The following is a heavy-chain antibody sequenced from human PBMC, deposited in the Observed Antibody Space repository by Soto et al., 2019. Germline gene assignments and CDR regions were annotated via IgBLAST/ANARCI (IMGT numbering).Heavy chain of an antibody. V-gene: IGHV1-69*01. J-gene: IGHJ4*02. CDR2: IIPIFGTA. CDR3: ARDGGRHSGGIDY. D-gene: IGHD1-26*01. Sequence: QVQLVQSGAEVKKPGSSVKVSCKASGGTFSSYSINWVRQAPGQGLEWMGEIIPIFGTANYAQKFQGRVTITADESTSTAYMELGILRSEDTAVYYCARDGGRHSGGIDYWGQGTLVTVSS. CDR1: GGTFSSYS.